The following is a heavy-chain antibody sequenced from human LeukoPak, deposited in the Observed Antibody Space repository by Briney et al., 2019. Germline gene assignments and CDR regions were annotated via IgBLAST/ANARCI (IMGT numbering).Heavy chain of an antibody. CDR2: ISGSGGST. D-gene: IGHD3-10*01. J-gene: IGHJ4*02. V-gene: IGHV3-23*01. CDR1: GFTFSNYA. CDR3: AKHVLLWFGELRGLVDY. Sequence: PGGSLRLSCAASGFTFSNYAMSWVRQAPGKGLEWVSAISGSGGSTYYADSVKGRFTISRDNSKNTLYLQMNSLRAEDTAVYYCAKHVLLWFGELRGLVDYWGQGTLVTVSS.